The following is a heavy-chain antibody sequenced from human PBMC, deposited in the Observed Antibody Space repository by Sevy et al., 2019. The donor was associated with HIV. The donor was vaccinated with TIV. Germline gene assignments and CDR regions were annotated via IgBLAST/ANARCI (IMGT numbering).Heavy chain of an antibody. V-gene: IGHV3-21*01. CDR1: GFTFSSYS. J-gene: IGHJ3*02. D-gene: IGHD2-2*02. CDR2: ISGISNYI. CDR3: ARNNSSITNCYMGDVFDI. Sequence: GGSLRLSCAASGFTFSSYSMNWVRQAPGKGLEWVSPISGISNYIYYADSMKGRFTVSRDNARNSLYLQMNSLRAEDTAVYYCARNNSSITNCYMGDVFDIWGQGTMVTVSS.